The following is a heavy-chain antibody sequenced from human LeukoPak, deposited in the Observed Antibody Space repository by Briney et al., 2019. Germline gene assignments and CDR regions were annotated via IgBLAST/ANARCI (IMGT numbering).Heavy chain of an antibody. CDR1: GFTFSSYA. CDR3: AKEFGGSYSRLDC. J-gene: IGHJ4*02. Sequence: GGSLRLSCAASGFTFSSYAMHWVRQAPGKGLEWVTVISYDGSDKYYADSVKGRFTISRDNSKNTLYLQMNSLRADDTAVYYCAKEFGGSYSRLDCWGQGTLVTVSS. CDR2: ISYDGSDK. D-gene: IGHD1-26*01. V-gene: IGHV3-30-3*01.